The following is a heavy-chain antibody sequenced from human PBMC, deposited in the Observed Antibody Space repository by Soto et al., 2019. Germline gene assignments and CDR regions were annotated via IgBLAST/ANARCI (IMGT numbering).Heavy chain of an antibody. D-gene: IGHD6-6*01. CDR1: GGSFSGYY. CDR2: INHSGST. CDR3: ARAPRFIAARYYGMDV. Sequence: SETLSLTCAVYGGSFSGYYWSWIRQPPGKGLEWIGEINHSGSTNYNPSLKSRVTISVDTSKNQFSLKLSSVTAADTAVYYCARAPRFIAARYYGMDVWGQGTTVTVSS. J-gene: IGHJ6*02. V-gene: IGHV4-34*01.